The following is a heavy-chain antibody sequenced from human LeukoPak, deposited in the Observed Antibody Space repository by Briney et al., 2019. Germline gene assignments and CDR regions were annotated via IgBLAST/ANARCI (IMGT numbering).Heavy chain of an antibody. CDR3: AKAVEMATITGFDY. J-gene: IGHJ4*02. V-gene: IGHV3-23*01. CDR1: GFTFSTYT. D-gene: IGHD5-24*01. CDR2: IGSSGGGI. Sequence: PGGSLRLSCAASGFTFSTYTMYWVRHPPGKRLEWVSIIGSSGGGIHYADSVKGRFTISRDNSKNALYLQMNSLRAEDTAVYYCAKAVEMATITGFDYWGQGTLVTVSS.